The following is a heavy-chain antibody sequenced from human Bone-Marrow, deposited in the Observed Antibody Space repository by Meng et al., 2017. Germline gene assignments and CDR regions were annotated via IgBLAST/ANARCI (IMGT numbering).Heavy chain of an antibody. CDR3: ARGWQQLSHFDY. CDR1: GFTVSSNE. V-gene: IGHV3-38-3*01. J-gene: IGHJ4*02. CDR2: ISGDST. Sequence: GESLKISCAASGFTVSSNEMRWVRQPPGKGLEWVSSISGDSTYYADSGKGRFTISRDNSKNTLRLQMNSLRAEDTAVYYCARGWQQLSHFDYWGQGTLVTVSS. D-gene: IGHD6-13*01.